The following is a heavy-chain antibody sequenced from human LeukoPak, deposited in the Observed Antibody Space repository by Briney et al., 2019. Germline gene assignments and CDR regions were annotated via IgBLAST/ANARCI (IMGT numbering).Heavy chain of an antibody. V-gene: IGHV4-59*08. D-gene: IGHD3-22*01. Sequence: SETLSLTCTVSGGSISGYYWSWIRQPPGKGLEWIGYIYYSGSTNYNPSLKSRVIISVDTSKNQFSLRLSSVTASDTAVYYCARQGVGVVADLGYFDSWGQGNLVTVSS. CDR1: GGSISGYY. CDR2: IYYSGST. J-gene: IGHJ4*02. CDR3: ARQGVGVVADLGYFDS.